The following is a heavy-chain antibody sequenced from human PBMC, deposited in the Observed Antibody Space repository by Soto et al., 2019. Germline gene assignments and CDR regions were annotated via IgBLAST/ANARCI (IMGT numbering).Heavy chain of an antibody. V-gene: IGHV3-30*18. CDR3: AKGLGGYVFGVQDYHYGMDV. D-gene: IGHD3-10*02. CDR2: ISYDGSNK. J-gene: IGHJ6*01. Sequence: QVQLVESGGGGVQPGTSVRLSCAASGFTFSGYGMHWVRQAPGKGLEWVAAISYDGSNKHYADSVKGRFTISRDNSKNTLSLQMNGLRGEDTAVYHGAKGLGGYVFGVQDYHYGMDVWGQGATVIVSS. CDR1: GFTFSGYG.